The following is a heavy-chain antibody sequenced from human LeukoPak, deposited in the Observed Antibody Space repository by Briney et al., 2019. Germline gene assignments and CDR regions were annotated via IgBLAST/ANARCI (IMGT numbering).Heavy chain of an antibody. CDR3: ARDAYYYDSGNKGAFDI. V-gene: IGHV3-48*03. CDR1: GFTFSSYE. CDR2: ISSSGSTI. Sequence: PGGSLRLSCAASGFTFSSYEMNWVRQAPGKGLEWVSYISSSGSTIYYADYVKGRFTISRDNAKNSLYLQMNSLRAEDTAVYYCARDAYYYDSGNKGAFDIWDQGTMVTVSS. D-gene: IGHD3-22*01. J-gene: IGHJ3*02.